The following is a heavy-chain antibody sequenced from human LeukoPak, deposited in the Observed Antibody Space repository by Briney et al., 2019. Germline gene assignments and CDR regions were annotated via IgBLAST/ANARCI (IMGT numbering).Heavy chain of an antibody. J-gene: IGHJ3*02. Sequence: PGKSLRLSCAASGFTFSGYGMHWVRQAPGKGLEWVAVITYDGNNKYYADSVKGRFTISRDNSKNTLYLQLNSLRAEDTAVYYCAKKRWAYGGNSDAFDIWGQGTMVTVSS. D-gene: IGHD4-23*01. CDR1: GFTFSGYG. CDR2: ITYDGNNK. CDR3: AKKRWAYGGNSDAFDI. V-gene: IGHV3-30*18.